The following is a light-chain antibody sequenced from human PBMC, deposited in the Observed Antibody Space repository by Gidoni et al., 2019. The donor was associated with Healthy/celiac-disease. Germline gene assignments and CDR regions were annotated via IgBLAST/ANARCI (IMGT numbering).Light chain of an antibody. CDR3: SSYTSSSTPYVV. CDR2: DVS. J-gene: IGLJ2*01. CDR1: SSDVGGYNY. V-gene: IGLV2-14*01. Sequence: QSALTQPASVSGYPGQSSTISCTGTSSDVGGYNYVSWYQQHPGKAPKLMIYDVSNRPPGVSNRFSGSKSGNTASLTISGLQAEDEADYYCSSYTSSSTPYVVFGGGTKLTVL.